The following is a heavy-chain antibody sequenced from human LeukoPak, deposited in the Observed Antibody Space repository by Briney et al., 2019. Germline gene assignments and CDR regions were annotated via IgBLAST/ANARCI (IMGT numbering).Heavy chain of an antibody. CDR2: IYSGGST. J-gene: IGHJ4*02. D-gene: IGHD4-17*01. CDR3: ARVDYGDYGFDY. V-gene: IGHV3-66*01. Sequence: GGSLRLSCAASGFTVSSNYMSWVRQAPGKGLEWVTVIYSGGSTYYADSVKGRFTISRDNSKNTLYLQMNSLRAEDTAVYYCARVDYGDYGFDYWGQGTLVTVSS. CDR1: GFTVSSNY.